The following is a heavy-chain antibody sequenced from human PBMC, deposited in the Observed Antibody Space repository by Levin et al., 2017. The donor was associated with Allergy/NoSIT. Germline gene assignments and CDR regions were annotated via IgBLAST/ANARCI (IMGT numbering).Heavy chain of an antibody. V-gene: IGHV3-23*01. D-gene: IGHD5-18*01. CDR3: AKSAYSYPSRFDY. Sequence: RPGGSLRLSCAASGLTFSSYAMNWVRQAPGKGPEWVSVISASGGTTYYADSVKGRFTISRDNSKNTLSLQMNSLRAEDTAVYYCAKSAYSYPSRFDYWGQGTLVTVSS. CDR2: ISASGGTT. CDR1: GLTFSSYA. J-gene: IGHJ4*02.